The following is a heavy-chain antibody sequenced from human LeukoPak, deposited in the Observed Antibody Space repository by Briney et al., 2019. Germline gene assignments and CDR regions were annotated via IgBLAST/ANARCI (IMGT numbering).Heavy chain of an antibody. CDR1: GYTFTDYY. D-gene: IGHD3-3*01. J-gene: IGHJ6*03. CDR3: ATDPRTTVFGTFRYYYMDV. Sequence: ASVKFSCKTSGYTFTDYYIHWVRQAPGQGLEWIGWINPDSGYTNYAQKFQGRVTMTRDTSINTAYMELSRLTSDDTAVYYCATDPRTTVFGTFRYYYMDVWGEGTTVAVSS. CDR2: INPDSGYT. V-gene: IGHV1-2*02.